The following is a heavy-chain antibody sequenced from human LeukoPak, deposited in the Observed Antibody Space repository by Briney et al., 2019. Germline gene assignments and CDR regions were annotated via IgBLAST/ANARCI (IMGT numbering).Heavy chain of an antibody. V-gene: IGHV3-33*08. CDR3: TSSGYLIDY. D-gene: IGHD3-22*01. CDR2: IWYDGSNK. J-gene: IGHJ4*02. CDR1: GFTVSSNY. Sequence: PGGSLRLSCAASGFTVSSNYMSWVRQAPGKGLEWVAVIWYDGSNKYYADSVKGRFTISRDNSKNTLYLQMNSLRAEDTAVYYCTSSGYLIDYWGQGTLVTVSS.